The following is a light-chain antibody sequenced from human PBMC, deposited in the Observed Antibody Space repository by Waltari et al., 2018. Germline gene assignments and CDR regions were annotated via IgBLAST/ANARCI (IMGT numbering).Light chain of an antibody. Sequence: IQMTHSPSSLSASVGAIVTTTCQASQDIKKFLNWYQQKPGKAPKLLIHDASNLETGVPSRFSGGGSGTDFTFTISSLQPEDIATYYCQQNAILWTFGQGTKVEIK. CDR3: QQNAILWT. CDR2: DAS. V-gene: IGKV1-33*01. J-gene: IGKJ1*01. CDR1: QDIKKF.